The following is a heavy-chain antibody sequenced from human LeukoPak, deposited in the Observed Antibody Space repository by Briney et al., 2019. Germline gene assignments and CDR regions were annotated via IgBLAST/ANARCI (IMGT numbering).Heavy chain of an antibody. CDR1: GYTFTVYY. J-gene: IGHJ4*02. D-gene: IGHD3-16*01. CDR3: APSGGVYYFDY. V-gene: IGHV1-2*02. CDR2: INPKSGGT. Sequence: ASVKVSFKASGYTFTVYYMHWVRQAPGQGLEWMGWINPKSGGTNYAQKFQGRVTMTRDTSISIAYMELSRLRSDDTAVYYCAPSGGVYYFDYWGQGTLVTVSS.